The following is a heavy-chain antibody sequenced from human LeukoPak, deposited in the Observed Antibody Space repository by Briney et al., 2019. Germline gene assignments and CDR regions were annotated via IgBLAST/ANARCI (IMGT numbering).Heavy chain of an antibody. Sequence: SQTLSLTCAISGDSVSSNSAAWNWIRQSPSRGLEWLGRTYYRSKWYNDYAVSVKSRITINPDTSKNQFSLQLNSVTPEDTAVYYCARGRVSSSWYVATVNWFDPWGQGTLVTVSS. J-gene: IGHJ5*02. CDR3: ARGRVSSSWYVATVNWFDP. D-gene: IGHD6-13*01. CDR2: TYYRSKWYN. V-gene: IGHV6-1*01. CDR1: GDSVSSNSAA.